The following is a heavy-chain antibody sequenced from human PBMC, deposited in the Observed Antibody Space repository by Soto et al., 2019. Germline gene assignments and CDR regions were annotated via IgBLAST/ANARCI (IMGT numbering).Heavy chain of an antibody. CDR2: VHDRATT. CDR3: ARIRSIFSGGRNDD. J-gene: IGHJ4*02. Sequence: QVHLQESGPGLVKPSETLSLTCTVSGGSLSTYYWSWIRQPPGKGLEWIGYVHDRATTRYNPALGTRVTISADTSKNQFSLSLRSVTAADTAVYFCARIRSIFSGGRNDDWGQGILVTVSA. D-gene: IGHD2-15*01. CDR1: GGSLSTYY. V-gene: IGHV4-59*08.